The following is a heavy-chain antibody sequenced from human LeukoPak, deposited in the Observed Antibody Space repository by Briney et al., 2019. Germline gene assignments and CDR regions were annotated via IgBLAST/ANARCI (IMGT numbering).Heavy chain of an antibody. V-gene: IGHV3-66*02. D-gene: IGHD3-10*01. Sequence: GGSLRLSCAASGFTVSSSYMSWVRQAPGKGLEWVSVIYSGGSAYYADSVKGRFTISRDNSKNTLYLQMNSLRAEDTAVYYCAREITMVRGVPHFFDYWGQGTLVTVSS. CDR3: AREITMVRGVPHFFDY. J-gene: IGHJ4*02. CDR1: GFTVSSSY. CDR2: IYSGGSA.